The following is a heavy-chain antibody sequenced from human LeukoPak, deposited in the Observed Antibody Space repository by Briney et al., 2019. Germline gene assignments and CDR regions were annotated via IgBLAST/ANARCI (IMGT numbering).Heavy chain of an antibody. D-gene: IGHD3-3*01. V-gene: IGHV3-23*01. CDR2: ISGNGGST. J-gene: IGHJ1*01. CDR3: AKSLKNYDFWSGYVEYFQH. CDR1: GFAFSSYA. Sequence: GGSLRLSCAASGFAFSSYAMSWVRQAPGKGLEWVSGISGNGGSTYYADSVKGRFTISRDNSKNTLYLQMNSLRAEDTAVYYCAKSLKNYDFWSGYVEYFQHWGQGTLVTVSS.